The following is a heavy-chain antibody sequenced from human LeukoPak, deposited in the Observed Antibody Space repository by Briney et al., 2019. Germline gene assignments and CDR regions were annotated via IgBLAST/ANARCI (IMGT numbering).Heavy chain of an antibody. V-gene: IGHV4-59*01. CDR2: IYYSGST. Sequence: SETLSLTCTVSGGSISSYYWSWIRQPPGKGLEWIGFIYYSGSTSYNPSLKSRVTISVDTSKNQFSLKLTSVTAADTAVYYCARGMELVSTPFDHWGQGTLVTVSS. CDR3: ARGMELVSTPFDH. D-gene: IGHD5/OR15-5a*01. J-gene: IGHJ4*02. CDR1: GGSISSYY.